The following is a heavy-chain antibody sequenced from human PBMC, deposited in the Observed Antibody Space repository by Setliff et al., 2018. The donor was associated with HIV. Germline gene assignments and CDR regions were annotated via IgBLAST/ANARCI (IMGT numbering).Heavy chain of an antibody. CDR2: IYYSGST. D-gene: IGHD5-12*01. J-gene: IGHJ4*02. V-gene: IGHV4-59*05. Sequence: SETLSLTCTVSGGSISSHYWSWIRQPPGKGLEWIGSIYYSGSTYYNPSLKSRVTISVDTSKNQFSLKLSSVTAADTGLYYCVFGLRFSPFDNWGQGTLVTVSS. CDR1: GGSISSHY. CDR3: VFGLRFSPFDN.